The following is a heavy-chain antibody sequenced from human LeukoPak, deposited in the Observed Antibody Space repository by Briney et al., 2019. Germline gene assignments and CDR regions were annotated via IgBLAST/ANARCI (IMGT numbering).Heavy chain of an antibody. J-gene: IGHJ4*02. Sequence: GGSLRLSCAASGFTFSSYSMNWVRQAPGKGLEWVSTISSSSSYIYYADSVKGRFTISRDNAKNSLYLQMNSLRAEDTAVYYCARGDSSGWFGYFDYWGQGTLVTVSS. CDR1: GFTFSSYS. V-gene: IGHV3-21*01. CDR2: ISSSSSYI. D-gene: IGHD6-19*01. CDR3: ARGDSSGWFGYFDY.